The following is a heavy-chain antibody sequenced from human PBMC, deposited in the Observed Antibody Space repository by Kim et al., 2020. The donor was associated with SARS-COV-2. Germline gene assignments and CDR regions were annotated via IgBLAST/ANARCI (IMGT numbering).Heavy chain of an antibody. CDR1: GYTFTGYY. CDR3: ARDSRGYSYGYD. J-gene: IGHJ4*02. V-gene: IGHV1-2*02. Sequence: ASVKVSCKASGYTFTGYYMHWVRQTPGQGLALMGWINPNSGVPNYAQKFQGRGTMTRDTSISTAYMELSRLRSDDTAVYYCARDSRGYSYGYDWGQGTLVTVSS. CDR2: INPNSGVP. D-gene: IGHD5-18*01.